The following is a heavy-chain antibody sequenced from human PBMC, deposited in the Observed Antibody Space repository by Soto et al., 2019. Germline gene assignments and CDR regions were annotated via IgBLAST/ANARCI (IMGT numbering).Heavy chain of an antibody. J-gene: IGHJ4*02. CDR1: SGSISSSNW. D-gene: IGHD3-3*01. Sequence: PSETLSLTCAFSSGSISSSNWWSWVRQPPGKGLEWIGEIYHSGSTNYNPSLKSRVTISVDTSKNQFSLKLSSVTAADTAVYYCARDPGSGYFDYWGQGTLVTVSS. V-gene: IGHV4-4*02. CDR3: ARDPGSGYFDY. CDR2: IYHSGST.